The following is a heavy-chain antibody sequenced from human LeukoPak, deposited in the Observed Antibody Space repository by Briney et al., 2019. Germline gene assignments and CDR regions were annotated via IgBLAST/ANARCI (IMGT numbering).Heavy chain of an antibody. Sequence: GGSLRLSCAASGFTFSSYAMSWVRQAPGKGLEWVSIIGNNGGGIHYADSVRGRFTISRDNSKNTLYLQMTNLRVDDTALYYCAIDPNWETHNWGQGVLVTVSS. CDR1: GFTFSSYA. V-gene: IGHV3-23*01. J-gene: IGHJ4*02. CDR2: IGNNGGGI. CDR3: AIDPNWETHN. D-gene: IGHD7-27*01.